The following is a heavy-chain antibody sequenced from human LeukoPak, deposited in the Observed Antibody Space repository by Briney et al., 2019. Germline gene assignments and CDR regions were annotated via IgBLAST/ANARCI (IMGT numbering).Heavy chain of an antibody. J-gene: IGHJ3*02. CDR2: IYPGDSDT. CDR3: ARRAGDGNNYRDAFDI. V-gene: IGHV5-51*01. CDR1: GYSFTSYW. Sequence: GASLQISCKGSGYSFTSYWIGWVRQMPGKGLEWMGIIYPGDSDTRYSPSFQGQVTISADKSISTAYLQWSSLKASDTAMYYCARRAGDGNNYRDAFDIWGQGTMVTVSS. D-gene: IGHD5-24*01.